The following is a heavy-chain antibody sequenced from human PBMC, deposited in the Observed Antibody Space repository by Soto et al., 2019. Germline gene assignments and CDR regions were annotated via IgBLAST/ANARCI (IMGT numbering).Heavy chain of an antibody. CDR1: GYIFTTYY. J-gene: IGHJ4*02. Sequence: ASVKVSCKASGYIFTTYYMHWVRQAPGQGLEWMGIINPSGGSTTYAQKFQGRVTMTRDTSTSTVYMELSSLRSADTALYYCASGWVTILDGAPVQFDYWGPAPMGTVSS. CDR2: INPSGGST. D-gene: IGHD3-3*01. V-gene: IGHV1-46*01. CDR3: ASGWVTILDGAPVQFDY.